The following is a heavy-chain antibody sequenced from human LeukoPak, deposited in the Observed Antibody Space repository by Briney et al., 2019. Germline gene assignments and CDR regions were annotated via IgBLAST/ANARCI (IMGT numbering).Heavy chain of an antibody. Sequence: AGSVRLSCAAYAFTFSSYEMNRLGQAPGKGREGVTYISSSGSTIYYADSVKGRFTISRDNAKNSLYLQMNSLRAEDTAVYYCARDTYDYVWGSPDAFDIWGQGTMVTVSS. CDR3: ARDTYDYVWGSPDAFDI. CDR1: AFTFSSYE. CDR2: ISSSGSTI. D-gene: IGHD3-16*01. V-gene: IGHV3-48*03. J-gene: IGHJ3*02.